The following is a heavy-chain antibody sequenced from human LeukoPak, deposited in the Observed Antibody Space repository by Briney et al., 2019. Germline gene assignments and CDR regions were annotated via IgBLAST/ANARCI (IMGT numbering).Heavy chain of an antibody. Sequence: PSETLSLTCIVSGGSISSTTYYWGWIRQPPGKRLEWIGSIYYSGNTYYNPSLKSRVTISIDTSKNQFSLNLNSVTAADTALYSCPRHYLGGNYPDYFNHWGQGTLVTVSS. CDR1: GGSISSTTYY. J-gene: IGHJ4*02. CDR2: IYYSGNT. CDR3: PRHYLGGNYPDYFNH. V-gene: IGHV4-39*01. D-gene: IGHD1-26*01.